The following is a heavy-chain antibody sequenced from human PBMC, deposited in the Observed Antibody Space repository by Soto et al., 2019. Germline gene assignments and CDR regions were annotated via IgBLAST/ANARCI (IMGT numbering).Heavy chain of an antibody. J-gene: IGHJ6*02. V-gene: IGHV1-18*01. CDR3: ARSGSVSYYCCGLDV. D-gene: IGHD1-26*01. Sequence: QVQLVQSGAEVRKPGASVKVSCKTSGYTLSRSGISWVRQAPGQGLEWMGWISTYNGDANYAQKLQGRVTMTTDTATSTAFMELGSLTSDDTAVYYCARSGSVSYYCCGLDVGGQGTTVTVSS. CDR2: ISTYNGDA. CDR1: GYTLSRSG.